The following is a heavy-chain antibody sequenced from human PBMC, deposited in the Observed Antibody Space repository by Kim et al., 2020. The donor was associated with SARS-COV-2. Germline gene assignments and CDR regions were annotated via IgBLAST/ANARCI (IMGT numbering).Heavy chain of an antibody. D-gene: IGHD3-3*01. CDR1: GGSISSSSYY. CDR3: ARHSLRFLEWANWFDP. CDR2: IYYSGST. V-gene: IGHV4-39*01. J-gene: IGHJ5*02. Sequence: SETLSLTCTVSGGSISSSSYYWGWIRQPQGKGLEWIGSIYYSGSTYYNPSLKSRVTISVDTSKNQFSLKLSSVTAADTAVYYCARHSLRFLEWANWFDPWGQGTLVTVSS.